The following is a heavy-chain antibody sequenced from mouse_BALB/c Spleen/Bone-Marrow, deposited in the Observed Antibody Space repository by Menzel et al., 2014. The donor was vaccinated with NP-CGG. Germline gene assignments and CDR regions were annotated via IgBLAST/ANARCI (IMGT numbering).Heavy chain of an antibody. CDR1: GFNIKDYY. CDR2: IDPENGNT. Sequence: EVQVVESGAETVRPGALVKLSCKASGFNIKDYYMQWVKQRPEQGLEWIGWIDPENGNTIYDPKFQGKASITADTSSNTAYLQLSSLTSEDTAVYYCARGDGYAMDYWGQGTSVTVSS. J-gene: IGHJ4*01. V-gene: IGHV14-1*02. CDR3: ARGDGYAMDY.